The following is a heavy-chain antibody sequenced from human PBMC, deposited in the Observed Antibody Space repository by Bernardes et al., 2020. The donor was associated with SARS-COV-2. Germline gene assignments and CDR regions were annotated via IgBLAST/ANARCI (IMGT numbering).Heavy chain of an antibody. CDR3: AYLNIAAAGTDFDY. J-gene: IGHJ4*02. Sequence: GSLRLSCAASGFTFSSYGMHWVRQAPGKGLEWVAVISYDGSNKYYADSVKGRFTISRDNSKNTLYLQMNSLRAEDTAVYYCAYLNIAAAGTDFDYWGQGTLVTVSS. D-gene: IGHD6-13*01. CDR2: ISYDGSNK. CDR1: GFTFSSYG. V-gene: IGHV3-30*03.